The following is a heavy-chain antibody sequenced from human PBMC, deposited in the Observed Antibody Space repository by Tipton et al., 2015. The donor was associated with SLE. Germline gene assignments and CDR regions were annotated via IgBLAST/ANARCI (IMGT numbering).Heavy chain of an antibody. CDR1: GGSISSSDYY. Sequence: TLSLTCTVSGGSISSSDYYWSWIRQPPGKGLEWIGYIYYSGSTNYNPSLKSRVTISVDTSKNQFSLKLSSVTAADTAVYYCARGEAGDYWGQGTLVTVSS. CDR3: ARGEAGDY. CDR2: IYYSGST. V-gene: IGHV4-61*08. D-gene: IGHD6-19*01. J-gene: IGHJ4*02.